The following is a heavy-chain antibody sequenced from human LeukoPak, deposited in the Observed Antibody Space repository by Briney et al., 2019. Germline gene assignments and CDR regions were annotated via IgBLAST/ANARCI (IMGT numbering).Heavy chain of an antibody. CDR1: GGSISSYY. CDR3: AGHYGSGSYLYY. D-gene: IGHD3-10*01. V-gene: IGHV4-59*01. Sequence: SETLSLTCTVSGGSISSYYWSWIRQPPGKGLEWMGYIYYSGSTNYNPSPKSRVTISVDTSKNQFSLKLSSVTAADTAVYYCAGHYGSGSYLYYWGQGTLVTVSS. J-gene: IGHJ4*02. CDR2: IYYSGST.